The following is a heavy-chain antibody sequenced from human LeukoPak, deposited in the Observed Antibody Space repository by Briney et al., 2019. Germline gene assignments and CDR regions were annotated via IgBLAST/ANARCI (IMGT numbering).Heavy chain of an antibody. D-gene: IGHD3-10*01. CDR2: IYYSGST. Sequence: TLSLTCTVSGGSISSYYWSWIRQPPGKGLEWIGYIYYSGSTNYNPSLKSRVTISVDTSKNQFSLKLSSVTAADTAVYYCASHYGSGSWFDPWGQGTLVTVSS. V-gene: IGHV4-59*01. J-gene: IGHJ5*02. CDR1: GGSISSYY. CDR3: ASHYGSGSWFDP.